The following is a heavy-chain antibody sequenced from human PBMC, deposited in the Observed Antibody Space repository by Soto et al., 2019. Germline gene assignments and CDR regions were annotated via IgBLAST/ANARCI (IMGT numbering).Heavy chain of an antibody. V-gene: IGHV3-48*02. CDR2: ISSSGSTT. CDR3: ARDAFDYDATGYHSDY. J-gene: IGHJ4*02. D-gene: IGHD3-22*01. CDR1: GFPFSNYN. Sequence: GGSLRLSCGASGFPFSNYNMNWVRQAPGKGLEWVSYISSSGSTTYYADSVKGRFTISRDNAKDSLFLQMNSLRDEDTAVYYCARDAFDYDATGYHSDYWGQGTLVTVSS.